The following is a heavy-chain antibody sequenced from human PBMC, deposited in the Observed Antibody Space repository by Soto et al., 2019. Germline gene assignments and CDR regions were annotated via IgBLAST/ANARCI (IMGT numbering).Heavy chain of an antibody. J-gene: IGHJ6*02. Sequence: EEQMVESGGGLVQPGGSLRISCAASGFTFSHYWMSWVRQAPGKGLEWVAIIKPDGSEKCYVDSVRGRFTISRDNAQNSLYMQLDSLRGDDTAMYYCARDKGAAPGVSGDYAMDVWGQGTPVTVSS. CDR3: ARDKGAAPGVSGDYAMDV. V-gene: IGHV3-7*03. D-gene: IGHD6-25*01. CDR1: GFTFSHYW. CDR2: IKPDGSEK.